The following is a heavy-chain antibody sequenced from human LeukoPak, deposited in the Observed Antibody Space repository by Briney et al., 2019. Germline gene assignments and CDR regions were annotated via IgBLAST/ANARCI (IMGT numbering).Heavy chain of an antibody. J-gene: IGHJ5*02. CDR3: AREALDIVVVVAASYNWFDP. Sequence: ASVKVSCKASGYTFTGYYMHWVRQAPGQGLEWMGWINPNSGGTNYAQKFQGRVTMTRDTSISTAYMELSRLRSDDTAVYYCAREALDIVVVVAASYNWFDPWGQGTLVTVSS. CDR2: INPNSGGT. CDR1: GYTFTGYY. D-gene: IGHD2-15*01. V-gene: IGHV1-2*02.